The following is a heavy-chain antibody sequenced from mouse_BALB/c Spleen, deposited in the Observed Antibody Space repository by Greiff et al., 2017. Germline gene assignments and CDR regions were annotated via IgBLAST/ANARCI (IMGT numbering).Heavy chain of an antibody. CDR1: GYTFTSYW. CDR3: TGDYGSSPWFAY. J-gene: IGHJ3*01. CDR2: IYPGNSDT. V-gene: IGHV1-5*01. Sequence: VQLQQSGTVLARPGASVKMSCKASGYTFTSYWMHWVKQRPGQGLEWIGAIYPGNSDTSYNQKFKGKAKLTAVTSTSTAYMELSSLTNEDSAVYYCTGDYGSSPWFAYWGQGTLVTVSA. D-gene: IGHD1-1*01.